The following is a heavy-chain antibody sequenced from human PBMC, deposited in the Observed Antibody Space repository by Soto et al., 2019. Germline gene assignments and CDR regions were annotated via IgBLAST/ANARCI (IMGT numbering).Heavy chain of an antibody. Sequence: QVQLQQWGAGLLKPSETLSLTCAVYGGSFSGYYWSWIRQPPGKGLEWIGEINHSGSTNYNPSLKSRITISVDTSTNQCSLKLSSVTDADTAVYYCARSRVYSSSWYNWFDPWGQGTLVTVSS. CDR1: GGSFSGYY. V-gene: IGHV4-34*01. D-gene: IGHD6-13*01. J-gene: IGHJ5*02. CDR3: ARSRVYSSSWYNWFDP. CDR2: INHSGST.